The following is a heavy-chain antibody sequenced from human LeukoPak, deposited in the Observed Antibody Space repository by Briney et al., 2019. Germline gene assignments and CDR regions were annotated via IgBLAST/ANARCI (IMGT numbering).Heavy chain of an antibody. CDR1: GGSFSGYY. CDR3: ARVRDYDFWSGYSHYYYYGMDV. Sequence: SETLSLTCAVYGGSFSGYYWSWIRQPPGKGLEWIGEINHSGSTNYNPSLKSRVTISVDTSKNQFSLKLGSVTAADTAVYYCARVRDYDFWSGYSHYYYYGMDVWGQGTTVTVSS. V-gene: IGHV4-34*01. D-gene: IGHD3-3*01. CDR2: INHSGST. J-gene: IGHJ6*02.